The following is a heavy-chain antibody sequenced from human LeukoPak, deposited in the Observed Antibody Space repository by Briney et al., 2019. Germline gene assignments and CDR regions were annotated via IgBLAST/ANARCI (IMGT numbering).Heavy chain of an antibody. D-gene: IGHD6-6*01. J-gene: IGHJ5*02. CDR2: IDWDDDE. V-gene: IGHV2-70*11. Sequence: ESGPALVKPTQTLTLTCTFSGFSLTNSGMCVSWIRQPPGKALEWLARIDWDDDEYYSTSLRTRLTISKDTSKSQVVLTMTNMDPVDTATYYCARIARGSNWFDPWGQGTLVTVSS. CDR3: ARIARGSNWFDP. CDR1: GFSLTNSGMC.